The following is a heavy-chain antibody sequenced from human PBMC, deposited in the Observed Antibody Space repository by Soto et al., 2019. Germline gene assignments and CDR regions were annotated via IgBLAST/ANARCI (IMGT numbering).Heavy chain of an antibody. J-gene: IGHJ4*02. CDR3: AAGEASSRNLAPYYLDF. D-gene: IGHD6-13*01. CDR2: IHYSGTT. CDR1: GGSMKNYF. Sequence: SETLSLTCTVSGGSMKNYFWTWIRQPPGKGLEWIGYIHYSGTTSFFPSYNPSLRSRVTISEDTSKNQFSLKLLSVTTADTAVYFCAAGEASSRNLAPYYLDFWGQGTLVTVSS. V-gene: IGHV4-59*01.